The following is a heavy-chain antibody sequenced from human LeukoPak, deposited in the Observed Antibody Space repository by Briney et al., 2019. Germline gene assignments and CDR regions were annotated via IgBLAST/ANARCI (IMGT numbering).Heavy chain of an antibody. CDR2: ITNTGGVT. D-gene: IGHD7-27*01. CDR1: GFTFSTYA. J-gene: IGHJ4*02. CDR3: ARGPPNWGFDF. V-gene: IGHV3-23*05. Sequence: GGSLRLSCAASGFTFSTYAMSWVRQAPGKGLEWVSGITNTGGVTLYADSVKGRLTVSRDNSKNTLYLHMNSLRADDTAVYYCARGPPNWGFDFWGQGALVTVSS.